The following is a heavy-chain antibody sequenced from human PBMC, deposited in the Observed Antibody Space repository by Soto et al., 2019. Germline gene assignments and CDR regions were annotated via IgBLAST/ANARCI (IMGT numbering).Heavy chain of an antibody. V-gene: IGHV3-30-3*01. Sequence: GGSLRLSCAASGFTFSSYAMHWVRQAPGKGLEWVAVISYDGSNKYYADSVKGRFTISRDNSKNTLYLQMNSLRAEDTAVYYCAREGSHDYGEPIDYWGQGTLVTVSS. CDR1: GFTFSSYA. CDR3: AREGSHDYGEPIDY. D-gene: IGHD4-17*01. CDR2: ISYDGSNK. J-gene: IGHJ4*02.